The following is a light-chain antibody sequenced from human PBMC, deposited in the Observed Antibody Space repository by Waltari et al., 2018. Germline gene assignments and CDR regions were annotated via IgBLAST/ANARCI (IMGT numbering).Light chain of an antibody. CDR3: SSYTDNTVL. Sequence: QSALIQPPSVSGSPGQSVTISCTATRSDVGGWHRASWYQQPPGTAPKLMLFDVSNRPSGVPDRFSGSKSGNTASLTISGLQAEDEADYYCSSYTDNTVLFGGGTKLTVL. V-gene: IGLV2-18*02. CDR2: DVS. CDR1: RSDVGGWHR. J-gene: IGLJ3*02.